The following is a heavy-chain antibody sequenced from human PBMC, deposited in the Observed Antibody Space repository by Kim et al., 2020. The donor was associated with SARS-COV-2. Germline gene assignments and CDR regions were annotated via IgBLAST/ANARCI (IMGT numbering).Heavy chain of an antibody. J-gene: IGHJ4*01. CDR2: ISYVGSNK. CDR1: GFPFSSYG. CDR3: AKDTIFGEVTYYFDY. V-gene: IGHV3-30*18. Sequence: GGSLRLSCAASGFPFSSYGMHWVRQAPGKGLEWVAYISYVGSNKYYVASVKGRFTISRDNSKNTLYLQMNSLRAEDTAVYYCAKDTIFGEVTYYFDYWG. D-gene: IGHD3-3*01.